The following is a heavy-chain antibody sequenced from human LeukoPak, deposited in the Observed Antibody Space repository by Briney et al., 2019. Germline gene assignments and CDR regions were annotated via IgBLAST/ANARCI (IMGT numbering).Heavy chain of an antibody. CDR2: INPNSGGT. Sequence: ASVKVSCKASGYTFTGYYLHWLRQAPGQGLEWMGWINPNSGGTNYAQKFEGRVTMTRDTSITTVYMELSRLKFGDTAVYYCARAGYYGSGTYYALGNWFDPWGQGTLVTVSS. CDR3: ARAGYYGSGTYYALGNWFDP. D-gene: IGHD3-10*01. V-gene: IGHV1-2*02. J-gene: IGHJ5*02. CDR1: GYTFTGYY.